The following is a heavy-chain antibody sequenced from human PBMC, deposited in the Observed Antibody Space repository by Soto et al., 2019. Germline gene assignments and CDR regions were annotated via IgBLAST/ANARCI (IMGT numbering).Heavy chain of an antibody. V-gene: IGHV3-30*18. CDR2: LSYDGSNK. D-gene: IGHD3-10*01. CDR3: AKQGEYFDSVTYHCCYYAMDV. Sequence: GGSLRLSCAASGFTLIKYGMYWVRQAPGKGLEWLALLSYDGSNKYYANSVKGRFTISRDNSKNTLYLRMNSLRAEATAVYYCAKQGEYFDSVTYHCCYYAMDVWGHGTTVTVSS. CDR1: GFTLIKYG. J-gene: IGHJ6*02.